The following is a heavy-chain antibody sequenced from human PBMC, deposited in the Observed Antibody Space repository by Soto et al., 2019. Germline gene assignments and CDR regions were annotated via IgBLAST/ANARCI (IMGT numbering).Heavy chain of an antibody. Sequence: EVQLVESGGGLVKPGGSLRLSCAASGFIFSTYSMNWVRQTPGKGLEWVSSISRSSDHMYYADSVRGRFTISRDNAKNSLFLQMNSLRAEDTAVDYCTRAISGGPFDYWGQGALVTVSS. CDR2: ISRSSDHM. D-gene: IGHD2-15*01. V-gene: IGHV3-21*01. J-gene: IGHJ4*02. CDR3: TRAISGGPFDY. CDR1: GFIFSTYS.